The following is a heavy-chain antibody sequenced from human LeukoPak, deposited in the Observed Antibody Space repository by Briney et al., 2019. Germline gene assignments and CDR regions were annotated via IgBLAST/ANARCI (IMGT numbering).Heavy chain of an antibody. D-gene: IGHD2-2*01. V-gene: IGHV3-7*01. CDR3: AIDPWGCSSTSCYPSRPDAFDI. CDR1: GFTFSSYS. J-gene: IGHJ3*02. CDR2: IKQDGSEK. Sequence: GGSLRLSCAASGFTFSSYSMNWVRKAPGKGLEWVANIKQDGSEKYSVDSVKGRITISRDNAKNSLYLQMNSLRAEDTAVYFCAIDPWGCSSTSCYPSRPDAFDIWGQGTMVTVSS.